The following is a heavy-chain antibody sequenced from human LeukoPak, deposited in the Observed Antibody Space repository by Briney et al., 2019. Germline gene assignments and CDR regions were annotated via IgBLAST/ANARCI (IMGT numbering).Heavy chain of an antibody. V-gene: IGHV3-23*01. CDR2: ISGSGGST. CDR3: AKAPNWNYADY. J-gene: IGHJ4*02. Sequence: GGSLRLSCAASGFTFSNYALSWVRQAPGKGLEWVSAISGSGGSTYYADSVKGRFTISRDNSKNTLYLQMNSLRAEDTAVYYCAKAPNWNYADYWGQGTLVTVSS. D-gene: IGHD1-1*01. CDR1: GFTFSNYA.